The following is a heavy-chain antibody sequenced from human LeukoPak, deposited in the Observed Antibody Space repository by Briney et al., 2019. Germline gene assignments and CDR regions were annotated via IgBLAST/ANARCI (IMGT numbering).Heavy chain of an antibody. V-gene: IGHV3-73*01. CDR3: TTFTVATTVDY. CDR2: IRSKVNNYAT. J-gene: IGHJ4*01. Sequence: GGSLRLSCAASGFTFTDSGIHWVRQASGKGLEWVGRIRSKVNNYATAYAASVKGRFTVSRDGSKNTAYLQMSSLKIEDTAVYFCTTFTVATTVDYWGHGILVTVSS. D-gene: IGHD5-12*01. CDR1: GFTFTDSG.